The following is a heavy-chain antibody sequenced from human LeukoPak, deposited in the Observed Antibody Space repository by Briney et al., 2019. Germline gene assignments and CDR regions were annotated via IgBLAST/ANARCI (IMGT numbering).Heavy chain of an antibody. Sequence: HPGGSLRLSCAASGFTVRSNYMSWVRQAPGKGLEWVSVIYSGGSTYYADSVKGRFTISRDNSKNTLYLQMNSLRAEDTAVYYCARESGDYYYGMDVWGQGTTVTVSS. CDR3: ARESGDYYYGMDV. J-gene: IGHJ6*02. CDR2: IYSGGST. D-gene: IGHD4-17*01. CDR1: GFTVRSNY. V-gene: IGHV3-53*01.